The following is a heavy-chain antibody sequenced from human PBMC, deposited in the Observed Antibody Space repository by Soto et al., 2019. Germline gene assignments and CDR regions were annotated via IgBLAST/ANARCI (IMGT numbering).Heavy chain of an antibody. CDR2: ITDTGGDA. CDR1: GLTFGSRA. J-gene: IGHJ4*02. D-gene: IGHD3-10*01. CDR3: ARGSTDSYPGSRIFDL. V-gene: IGHV3-23*01. Sequence: PGGSLRLSCVASGLTFGSRAMSWVRQAPGEGLQWVSTITDTGGDAKYADSVRGRFVISRENSKKILYLQMTSLTAEDSAMYFCARGSTDSYPGSRIFDLWGRGTLVTVYS.